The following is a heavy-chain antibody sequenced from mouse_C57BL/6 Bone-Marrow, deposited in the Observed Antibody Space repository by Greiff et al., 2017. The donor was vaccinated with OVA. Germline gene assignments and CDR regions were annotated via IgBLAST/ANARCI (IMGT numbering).Heavy chain of an antibody. CDR1: GYTFTSYW. J-gene: IGHJ2*01. CDR2: IYPGSGST. D-gene: IGHD2-13*01. V-gene: IGHV1-55*01. CDR3: ASSVNSPHFDY. Sequence: VQLQQPGAELVKPGASVKMSCKASGYTFTSYWITWVKQRPGQGLEWIGDIYPGSGSTNYNEKFKSKATLTLDTSSSTAYMQLSSRTPEDSAVYYCASSVNSPHFDYWGQGTTLTVSS.